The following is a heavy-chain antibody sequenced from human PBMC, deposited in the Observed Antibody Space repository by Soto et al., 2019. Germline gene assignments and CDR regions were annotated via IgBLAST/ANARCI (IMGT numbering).Heavy chain of an antibody. J-gene: IGHJ6*03. D-gene: IGHD6-6*01. CDR3: AKVAARLYYYYYMDV. Sequence: GGSLRLSCAASGFTFDDYAMHWVRQAPGKGLEWVSGISWNSGSIGYADSVKGRFTISRDNAKNSLYLQMNSLRAEDTALYYCAKVAARLYYYYYMDVWGKGTTVTVSS. V-gene: IGHV3-9*01. CDR2: ISWNSGSI. CDR1: GFTFDDYA.